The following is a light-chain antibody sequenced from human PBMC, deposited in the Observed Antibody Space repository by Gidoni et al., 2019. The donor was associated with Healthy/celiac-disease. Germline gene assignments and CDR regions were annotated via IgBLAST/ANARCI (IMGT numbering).Light chain of an antibody. J-gene: IGKJ2*01. CDR3: QQSYSTPYT. V-gene: IGKV1-39*01. CDR1: QSISSY. CDR2: AAS. Sequence: DIQMTQSPSSLSASVGDRVTITCRASQSISSYLNWYQQKPGKAPKHLIYAASSLQSGVPSRFSGSGSGTDFTLTISILQPEDFATYYCQQSYSTPYTFGQGTKLEIK.